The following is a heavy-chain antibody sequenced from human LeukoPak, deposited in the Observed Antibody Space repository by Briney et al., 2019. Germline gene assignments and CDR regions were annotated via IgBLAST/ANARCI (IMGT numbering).Heavy chain of an antibody. V-gene: IGHV3-48*03. CDR1: GFTFSSYE. CDR3: ERYCTGGSCYSHHAFDI. CDR2: ISSSGSNI. J-gene: IGHJ3*02. Sequence: PGGSLSLSCAASGFTFSSYEMNWVRHAQGKGGVGVSYISSSGSNIFYTDSVRGRFTISRDNAKNSLYLKINSVRAEDTGIYYCERYCTGGSCYSHHAFDIWGQETMVTVSS. D-gene: IGHD2-15*01.